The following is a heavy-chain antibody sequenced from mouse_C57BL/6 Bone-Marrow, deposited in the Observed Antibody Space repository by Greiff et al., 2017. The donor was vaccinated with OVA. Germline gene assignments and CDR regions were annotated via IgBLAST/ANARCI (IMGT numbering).Heavy chain of an antibody. CDR2: IYPGSGST. J-gene: IGHJ2*01. Sequence: QVQLQQPGAELVKPGASVKMSCKASGYTFTSYWINWVKQRPGQGLEWIGDIYPGSGSTNYNEKFKSKATLTVDTSSSTAYMQLSSLTSEDSAVYYCARRIYYYGSSYFDYWGQGTTLTVSS. CDR3: ARRIYYYGSSYFDY. CDR1: GYTFTSYW. D-gene: IGHD1-1*01. V-gene: IGHV1-55*01.